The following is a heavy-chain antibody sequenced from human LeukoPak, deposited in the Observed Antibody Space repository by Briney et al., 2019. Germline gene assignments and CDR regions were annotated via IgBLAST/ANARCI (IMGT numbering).Heavy chain of an antibody. V-gene: IGHV4-38-2*01. CDR2: IYHSGST. J-gene: IGHJ5*02. CDR1: GYSISSGYY. Sequence: SETLSLTCAVSGYSISSGYYWGWIRQPPGKGLEWIGSIYHSGSTYYNPSLKSRVTISVDTSKNQFSLKLSSVTAADTAVYYCAIIRGGAYPNWFDPWGQGTLVTVSS. D-gene: IGHD1-26*01. CDR3: AIIRGGAYPNWFDP.